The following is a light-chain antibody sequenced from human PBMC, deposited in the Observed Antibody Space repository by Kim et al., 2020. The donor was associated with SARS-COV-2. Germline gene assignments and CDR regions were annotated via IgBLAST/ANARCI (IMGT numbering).Light chain of an antibody. CDR3: QQRSNWPPYT. CDR2: DAS. J-gene: IGKJ2*01. CDR1: QSVSSY. Sequence: EIVLTQSPATLSLSPGERATLSCRASQSVSSYLAWYQQKPGQAPRLLIYDASNRATGIPARFSGSGSGTDFTLTISSLEPEDFAVYYCQQRSNWPPYTFGKGTKREIK. V-gene: IGKV3-11*01.